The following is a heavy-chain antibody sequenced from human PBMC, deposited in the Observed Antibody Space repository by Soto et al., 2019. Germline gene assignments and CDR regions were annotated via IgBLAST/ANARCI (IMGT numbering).Heavy chain of an antibody. D-gene: IGHD3-16*01. CDR2: ISYDGSNK. CDR3: XXXXXDGGSYXYYGMDV. J-gene: IGHJ6*02. CDR1: GFAFSSYG. V-gene: IGHV3-30*03. Sequence: QVHLVESGGGVVQPGRSLRLSCAASGFAFSSYGIHWVRQAPGKGLEWVALISYDGSNKHYADSVKGRFSISRDNSKXTXXXXXXXXXXXXXXXXXXXXXXXDGGSYXYYGMDVWGQGTAVTVSS.